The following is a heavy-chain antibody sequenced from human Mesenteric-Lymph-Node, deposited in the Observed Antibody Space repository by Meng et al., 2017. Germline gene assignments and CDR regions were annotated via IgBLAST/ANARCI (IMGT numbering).Heavy chain of an antibody. CDR1: GFTFSSYW. V-gene: IGHV3-7*01. CDR3: ARDIIRYSGSHGAFDY. D-gene: IGHD1-26*01. J-gene: IGHJ4*02. Sequence: GGSLRLSCAASGFTFSSYWMSWVRQAPGKGLEWVANIKQDGSEKYYVDSVKGRFTISRDNAKNSLYLQMNSLRAEDTAVYYCARDIIRYSGSHGAFDYWGQGTLVTVSS. CDR2: IKQDGSEK.